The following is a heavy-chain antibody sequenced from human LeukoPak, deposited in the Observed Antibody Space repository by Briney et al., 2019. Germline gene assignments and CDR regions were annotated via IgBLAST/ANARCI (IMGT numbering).Heavy chain of an antibody. CDR2: VSGTGITT. Sequence: GGSLRLSCAASGFTFTSYAMSWVRQAPGKGLEWVSSVSGTGITTYYADSVKGRFTVSRDNSKDTVYLQMNSLRGEDTAVYYCAKELMGLDYWGQGSLVTVSS. CDR3: AKELMGLDY. CDR1: GFTFTSYA. D-gene: IGHD2-8*01. J-gene: IGHJ4*02. V-gene: IGHV3-23*01.